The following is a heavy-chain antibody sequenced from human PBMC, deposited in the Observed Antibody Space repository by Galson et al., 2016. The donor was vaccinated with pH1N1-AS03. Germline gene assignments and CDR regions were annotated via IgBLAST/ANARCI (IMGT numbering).Heavy chain of an antibody. Sequence: CAISGDSVFSNTAAWNWIRQSPSRGLEWLRRTYYRSKWYNDYAVFVASRITISPDTSKNQFSLELKSVTAADTAVYYCARDRTYCSGGSCYADGYDPWGQGILVTVSS. CDR1: GDSVFSNTAA. D-gene: IGHD2-15*01. J-gene: IGHJ5*02. V-gene: IGHV6-1*01. CDR2: TYYRSKWYN. CDR3: ARDRTYCSGGSCYADGYDP.